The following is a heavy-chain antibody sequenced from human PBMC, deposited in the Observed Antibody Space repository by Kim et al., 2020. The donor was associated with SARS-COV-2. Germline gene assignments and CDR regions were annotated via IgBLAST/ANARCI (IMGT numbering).Heavy chain of an antibody. Sequence: GGSLRLSCAASGFTVSSNYMSWVRQAPGKGLEWVSVIYSGGSTYYADSVKGRFTISRDNSKNTLYLQMNSLRAEDTAVYYCARDGPTSDIAYRYWYFDLWGRGTLVTVSS. CDR1: GFTVSSNY. D-gene: IGHD2-15*01. V-gene: IGHV3-53*01. CDR2: IYSGGST. J-gene: IGHJ2*01. CDR3: ARDGPTSDIAYRYWYFDL.